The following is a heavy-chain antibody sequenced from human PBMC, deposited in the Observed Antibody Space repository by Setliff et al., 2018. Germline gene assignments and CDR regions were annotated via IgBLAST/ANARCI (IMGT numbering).Heavy chain of an antibody. CDR3: ARAGPTVTFFRVLVISWWDP. CDR2: FHTGGST. J-gene: IGHJ5*02. CDR1: GDSISSGSYY. Sequence: SETLSLTCTVSGDSISSGSYYWTWIRQPAGKGLEWIGHFHTGGSTNYNRSLRSRVSISVDTSKNQFSLKLSSVTAADTATYYCARAGPTVTFFRVLVISWWDPWGQGSLVTVS. V-gene: IGHV4-61*09. D-gene: IGHD3-3*01.